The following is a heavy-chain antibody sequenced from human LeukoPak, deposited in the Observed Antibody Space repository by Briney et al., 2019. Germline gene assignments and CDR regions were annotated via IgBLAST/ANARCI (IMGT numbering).Heavy chain of an antibody. V-gene: IGHV4-34*01. CDR1: GGSFSGYY. D-gene: IGHD1-26*01. Sequence: SETLSLTCAVYGGSFSGYYWSWIRQPPGKGLEWIGEINHSGTTNYNPSLKSRVTISVDTSKNQFSLKLSSVAAEDTAMYYCARDRGGSHNTDWFDPWGQGTLVTVSS. J-gene: IGHJ5*02. CDR3: ARDRGGSHNTDWFDP. CDR2: INHSGTT.